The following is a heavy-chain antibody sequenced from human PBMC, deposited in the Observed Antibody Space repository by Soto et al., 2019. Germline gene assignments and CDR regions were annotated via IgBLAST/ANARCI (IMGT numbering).Heavy chain of an antibody. Sequence: QVQLVQSGPEVKKPGSSVKVSSKASGGTFRNYPINWVRQAPGQGLEWMGSIFPLTDIPDYAQNFQARLTISADRSSSTAYMELNSLTSDDTAMYFCARGPLVVLNYFPSWGQGTLVTVSS. CDR1: GGTFRNYP. CDR3: ARGPLVVLNYFPS. CDR2: IFPLTDIP. V-gene: IGHV1-69*02. J-gene: IGHJ4*02.